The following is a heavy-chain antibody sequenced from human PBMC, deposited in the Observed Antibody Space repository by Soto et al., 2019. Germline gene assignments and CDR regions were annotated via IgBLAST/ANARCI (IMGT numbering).Heavy chain of an antibody. V-gene: IGHV3-21*01. Sequence: GGSLRLSCAASGFTISSYETNWVRQAPGKGLQWVSAISSSGNHIYYADSLKGRFTISRDNAKNSLYLQMNSLRAEDTAVYYCAREVKSAGGPDGFDIWGQGTMVTVSS. D-gene: IGHD6-13*01. CDR3: AREVKSAGGPDGFDI. CDR2: ISSSGNHI. J-gene: IGHJ3*02. CDR1: GFTISSYE.